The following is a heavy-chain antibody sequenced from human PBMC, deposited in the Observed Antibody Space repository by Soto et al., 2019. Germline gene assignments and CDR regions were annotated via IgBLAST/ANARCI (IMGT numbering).Heavy chain of an antibody. CDR2: ISYDGSNK. CDR1: GFTFSSYG. Sequence: GGSLRLSCAASGFTFSSYGMHWVRQAPGKGLEWVAVISYDGSNKYYADSVKGRFTISRDNSKNTLYLQMNSLRAEDTAVYYCAKDNYYYGMDVWGQGTKVTVSS. CDR3: AKDNYYYGMDV. V-gene: IGHV3-30*18. J-gene: IGHJ6*02.